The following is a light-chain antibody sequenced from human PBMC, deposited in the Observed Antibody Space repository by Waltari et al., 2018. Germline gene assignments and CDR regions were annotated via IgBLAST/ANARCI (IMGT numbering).Light chain of an antibody. CDR3: AAWDDSLSVSYV. Sequence: QSVLTQPPSASGTPGQPVPISCSGTNSNIGRNSVFWYQQLPGTAPKLLINSDNQRPSGVPDRCSGSKTGTSASLAIRGLRSEDDGDYDCAAWDDSLSVSYVFGSGTKVTV. CDR1: NSNIGRNS. J-gene: IGLJ1*01. CDR2: SDN. V-gene: IGLV1-47*02.